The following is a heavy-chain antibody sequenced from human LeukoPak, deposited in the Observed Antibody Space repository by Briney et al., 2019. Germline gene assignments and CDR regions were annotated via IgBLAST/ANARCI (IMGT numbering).Heavy chain of an antibody. J-gene: IGHJ6*03. CDR1: GFAFTKFG. Sequence: PGGSLRLSCAASGFAFTKFGMHWVRQGPGKGLQWVAIISYDGNKNKYADSVKGRFTISRDNAKNSLYLQMNSLRAEDTAVYYCASSTVGCSSTSCYPDDYYYMDVWGKGTTVTVSS. CDR3: ASSTVGCSSTSCYPDDYYYMDV. D-gene: IGHD2-2*01. V-gene: IGHV3-30*03. CDR2: ISYDGNKN.